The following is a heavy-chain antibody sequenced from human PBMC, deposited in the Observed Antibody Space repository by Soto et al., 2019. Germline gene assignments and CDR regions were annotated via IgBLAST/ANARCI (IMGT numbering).Heavy chain of an antibody. D-gene: IGHD6-6*01. J-gene: IGHJ6*03. CDR2: MNPNSGNT. CDR1: GYTFSSYD. V-gene: IGHV1-8*01. CDR3: AREKAARGFRYYYYYYMDV. Sequence: ASVKVSCKASGYTFSSYDINWMRQATGQGLEWMGWMNPNSGNTGYAQKFQGRVTMTRNTSISTAYMELSSLRSEDTAVYYCAREKAARGFRYYYYYYMDVWGKGTTVTVSS.